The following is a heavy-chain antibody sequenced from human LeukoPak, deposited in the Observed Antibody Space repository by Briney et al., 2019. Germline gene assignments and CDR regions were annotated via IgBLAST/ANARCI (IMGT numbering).Heavy chain of an antibody. D-gene: IGHD2-15*01. CDR1: GFTFSSYA. V-gene: IGHV3-23*01. CDR2: ISGSGGST. CDR3: AKDLRAGYCSGGSCYSTPFYY. Sequence: PGGSLRLSCAASGFTFSSYAMSWVRQAPGKGLEWVSAISGSGGSTYYADSVKGRFTISRDNSKNTLYLQMNSLRAEDTAVYYCAKDLRAGYCSGGSCYSTPFYYWGQGTLVTVS. J-gene: IGHJ4*02.